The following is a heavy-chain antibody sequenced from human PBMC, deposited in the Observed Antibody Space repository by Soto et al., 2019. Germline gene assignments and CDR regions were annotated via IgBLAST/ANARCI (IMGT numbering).Heavy chain of an antibody. Sequence: QVLLVQSGGEVKKPGASVKVSCKASGYTFSSYGINWVRQAPGQGLEWLGWVSAYNDNIDYAQTFQGRVNMTTDKSTNTAYMELRSLRSDDTAVYYCARGNYYDRRGYFSALDIWGQGTMITVSS. D-gene: IGHD3-22*01. J-gene: IGHJ3*02. CDR1: GYTFSSYG. V-gene: IGHV1-18*01. CDR2: VSAYNDNI. CDR3: ARGNYYDRRGYFSALDI.